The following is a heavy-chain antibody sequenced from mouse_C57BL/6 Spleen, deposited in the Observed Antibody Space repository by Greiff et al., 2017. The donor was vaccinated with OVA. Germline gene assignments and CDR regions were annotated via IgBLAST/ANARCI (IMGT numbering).Heavy chain of an antibody. CDR1: GYTFTDYY. CDR2: INPNNGGT. Sequence: EVQLQQSGPELVKPGASVKISCKASGYTFTDYYMNWVKQSHGKSLEWIGDINPNNGGTSYNQEFKGKATLTVDKSSSTAYMELRSLTSEDSAVYYCARKGFYYDYDGGFAYWGQGTLVTVSA. V-gene: IGHV1-26*01. CDR3: ARKGFYYDYDGGFAY. J-gene: IGHJ3*01. D-gene: IGHD2-4*01.